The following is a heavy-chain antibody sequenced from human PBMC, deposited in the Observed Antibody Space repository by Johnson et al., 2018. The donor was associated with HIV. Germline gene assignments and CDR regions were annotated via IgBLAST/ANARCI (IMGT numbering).Heavy chain of an antibody. CDR2: ISYDGSNK. V-gene: IGHV3-30*04. Sequence: QVQLVESGGGVVQPGRSLRLSCAASGFTFSSYAMHWVRQAPGKGLEWVAVISYDGSNKYYADSVKGRFTLSRENSKNTVYLQMNSLRAEDTAVYYCAKDQYRKLTTVAGIWGQGTMVTVSS. CDR3: AKDQYRKLTTVAGI. J-gene: IGHJ3*02. D-gene: IGHD4-17*01. CDR1: GFTFSSYA.